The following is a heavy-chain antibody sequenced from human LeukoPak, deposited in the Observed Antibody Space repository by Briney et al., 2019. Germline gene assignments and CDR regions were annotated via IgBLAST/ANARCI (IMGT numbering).Heavy chain of an antibody. V-gene: IGHV3-21*01. D-gene: IGHD4-11*01. Sequence: KPGGSLRLSCAPSGFTFSSYSMNWVRHAPGKGLEWVSSITSSSSYIYYADSVKGRFTITRHNAKYSLYLQLNGLRAEDTAVYYCVRLYDDYTNGHFDSWGQGTLVTVSS. CDR2: ITSSSSYI. CDR1: GFTFSSYS. J-gene: IGHJ4*02. CDR3: VRLYDDYTNGHFDS.